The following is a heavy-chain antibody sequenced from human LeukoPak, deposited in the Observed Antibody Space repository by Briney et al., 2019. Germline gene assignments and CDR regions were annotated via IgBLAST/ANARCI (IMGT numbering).Heavy chain of an antibody. V-gene: IGHV3-23*01. CDR2: ISGSGGST. CDR1: GFTFSSYA. CDR3: AKDRLDIVVVVAPTSDAFDI. J-gene: IGHJ3*02. D-gene: IGHD2-15*01. Sequence: GGSLRLSCAASGFTFSSYAMSWVRQAPGKGLEWVSAISGSGGSTYYADSVKGRFTISRDNSKNTLYLQMNSLRAEDTAVYYCAKDRLDIVVVVAPTSDAFDIWGQGTMVTVSS.